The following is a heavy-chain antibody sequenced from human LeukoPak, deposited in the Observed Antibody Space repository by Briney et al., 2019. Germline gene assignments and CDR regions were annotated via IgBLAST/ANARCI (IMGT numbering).Heavy chain of an antibody. D-gene: IGHD1-14*01. CDR1: GLTFSTSG. V-gene: IGHV3-21*06. Sequence: GGSLRLXCTTSGLTFSTSGFNWVRQAPGKGLEWVASIGPTGFDIYHAHSIKGRFTISRDNANNFLYLQMDSLRAEDTAVYYCATETNGRHYDYWGQGTLLTVSS. CDR3: ATETNGRHYDY. J-gene: IGHJ4*02. CDR2: IGPTGFDI.